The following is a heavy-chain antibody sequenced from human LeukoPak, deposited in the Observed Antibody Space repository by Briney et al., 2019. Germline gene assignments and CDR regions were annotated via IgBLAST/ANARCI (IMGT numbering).Heavy chain of an antibody. CDR3: AKGPREGTEYNYFDP. V-gene: IGHV4-61*03. D-gene: IGHD1-1*01. Sequence: PSETLSLTCSVSGDSVSSGDYYWHWIRQPPGKELEWIGYIHHSGSTNYNPSLNSRVTISLDTSKNHFSLRLTSVTAADTAVYFCAKGPREGTEYNYFDPWGQGTLVTVSS. CDR2: IHHSGST. J-gene: IGHJ5*02. CDR1: GDSVSSGDYY.